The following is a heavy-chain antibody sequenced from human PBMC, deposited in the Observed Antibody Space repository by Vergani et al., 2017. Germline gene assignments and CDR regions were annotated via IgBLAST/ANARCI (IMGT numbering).Heavy chain of an antibody. CDR3: AKAVPAAIPQGWFDP. J-gene: IGHJ5*02. CDR2: IWYDGSNK. V-gene: IGHV3-33*06. D-gene: IGHD2-2*01. CDR1: GFTFSSYG. Sequence: QVQLVESGGGVVQPGRSLRLSCAASGFTFSSYGMHWVRQAPGKGLEWVAVIWYDGSNKYYADSVKGRFTISRDNSKNTLYLQMNSLRAEDTAVYYCAKAVPAAIPQGWFDPWGQGTLVTVSS.